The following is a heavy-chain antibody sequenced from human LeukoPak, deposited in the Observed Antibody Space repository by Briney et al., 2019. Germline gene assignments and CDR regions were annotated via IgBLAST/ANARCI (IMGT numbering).Heavy chain of an antibody. V-gene: IGHV3-74*01. CDR1: GFTFSSNL. J-gene: IGHJ4*02. CDR3: ARPLGPSVGFDY. D-gene: IGHD7-27*01. Sequence: GGSLRLSCAASGFTFSSNLMHWVRQAPGKGLVWVSRISGDGSRTDYADSVKGRFTIPRDNRKNTLYLQMNSLRAEDTAVYYCARPLGPSVGFDYWGQGTLVTVSS. CDR2: ISGDGSRT.